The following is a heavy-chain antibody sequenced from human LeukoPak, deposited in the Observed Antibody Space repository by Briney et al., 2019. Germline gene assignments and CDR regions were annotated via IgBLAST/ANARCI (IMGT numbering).Heavy chain of an antibody. CDR3: ARDGLMRWLQLWHMDV. CDR2: IKQDGSEK. CDR1: GFIFSSYW. J-gene: IGHJ6*03. Sequence: PGGSLRLSCAASGFIFSSYWMSWVRQAPGKVLEWVANIKQDGSEKYYVDSVKGRFTISRDNAKKSLYLQLNSLRVEDTAVYYCARDGLMRWLQLWHMDVWGKGTTVTVSS. D-gene: IGHD5-18*01. V-gene: IGHV3-7*01.